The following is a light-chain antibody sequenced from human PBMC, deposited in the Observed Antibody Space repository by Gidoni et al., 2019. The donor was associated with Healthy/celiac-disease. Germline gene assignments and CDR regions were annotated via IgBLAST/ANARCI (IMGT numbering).Light chain of an antibody. Sequence: AIQLTQSPSSLSASVGDRVTITCRASQAISSTLAWYQQKPGKAHKLLIYDASSLESGVPSRFSGSGSGTDFTLTISSLQPEDFATYYCQQFNSYPLTFGGGTKVEIK. CDR2: DAS. CDR3: QQFNSYPLT. J-gene: IGKJ4*01. V-gene: IGKV1-13*02. CDR1: QAISST.